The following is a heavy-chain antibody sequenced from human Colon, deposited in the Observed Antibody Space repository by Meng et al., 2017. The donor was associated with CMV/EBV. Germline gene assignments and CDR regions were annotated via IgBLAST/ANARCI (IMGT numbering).Heavy chain of an antibody. CDR3: ARDRFYHDY. J-gene: IGHJ4*02. CDR2: IVDSGDSM. CDR1: GFTLNSPFSTFS. V-gene: IGHV3-21*01. Sequence: GESLKISCAASGFTLNSPFSTFSFNWVRQAPGKGLEWVASIVDSGDSMYYADSVKGRFTISRDNAKNSVYLQMNSLRAEDTATYFYARDRFYHDYWGQGILVTVSS. D-gene: IGHD2-2*01.